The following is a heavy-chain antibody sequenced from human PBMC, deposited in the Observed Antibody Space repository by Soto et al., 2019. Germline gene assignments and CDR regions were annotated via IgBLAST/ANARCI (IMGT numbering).Heavy chain of an antibody. D-gene: IGHD2-21*02. CDR1: GGSFSGYY. J-gene: IGHJ5*01. Sequence: QVHLQQWGAGLLKPSETLSLSCAVYGGSFSGYYWTWIRQPPGKGLEWIGEINHSGSTNYNPSLKSQVTVSVDTSKNHFSLKLTSVTAADTALYYCARFLDGGNSDSWGRGTLVTVSS. CDR3: ARFLDGGNSDS. V-gene: IGHV4-34*01. CDR2: INHSGST.